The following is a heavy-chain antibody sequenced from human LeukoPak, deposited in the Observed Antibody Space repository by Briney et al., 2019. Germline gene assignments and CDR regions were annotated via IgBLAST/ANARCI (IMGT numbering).Heavy chain of an antibody. J-gene: IGHJ4*02. Sequence: SETLSLTCTVSGYSISNGYYWGWIRQPPGKGLEWIGSIYYSGSTYYNPSLKSRVTISVDTSKNQFSLKLSSVTAADTAVYYCARGTIAVADYWGQGTLVTVSS. CDR2: IYYSGST. CDR3: ARGTIAVADY. D-gene: IGHD6-19*01. CDR1: GYSISNGYY. V-gene: IGHV4-38-2*02.